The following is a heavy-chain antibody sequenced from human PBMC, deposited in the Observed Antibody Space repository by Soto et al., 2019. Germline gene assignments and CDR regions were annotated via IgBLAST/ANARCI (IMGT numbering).Heavy chain of an antibody. Sequence: QVQLQESGPGLVKPSQTLSLTCTVSGASITRCAYYCTWIRQHPGKGLEWIGYIANTVRTYYNPTPKGRLSLSQDTSKNQFDLKLTSVPAADTAIYYFARALQYYDCDLDPWGHGTLVTGSA. D-gene: IGHD3-16*01. J-gene: IGHJ5*02. V-gene: IGHV4-31*03. CDR2: IANTVRT. CDR3: ARALQYYDCDLDP. CDR1: GASITRCAYY.